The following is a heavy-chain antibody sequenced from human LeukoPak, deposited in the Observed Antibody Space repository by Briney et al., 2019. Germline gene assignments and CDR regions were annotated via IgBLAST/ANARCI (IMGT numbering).Heavy chain of an antibody. V-gene: IGHV4-30-2*01. CDR3: ARGPGIAAAGTRYYYYGMDV. Sequence: SETLSLTCAVSGGSISSGGYSWSWIRQPPGKGLEWIGYIYHSGSTYYNPSLKSRVTISVDRSKNQFSLKLSSVTAADTAVYYCARGPGIAAAGTRYYYYGMDVWGQGTTVTVSS. J-gene: IGHJ6*02. CDR2: IYHSGST. CDR1: GGSISSGGYS. D-gene: IGHD6-13*01.